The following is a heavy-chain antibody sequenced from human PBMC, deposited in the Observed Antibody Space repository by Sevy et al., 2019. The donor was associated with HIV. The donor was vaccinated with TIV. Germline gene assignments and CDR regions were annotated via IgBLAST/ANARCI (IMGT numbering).Heavy chain of an antibody. Sequence: GGSLRLSCTTSGFTFGDYAMNWVRQTPGKGLEWVSTLSFACGRINYADSVKGRFTTSRDDSRNTFYLQMDSLRAEDTAIYYCAREGCSKPHDYWGQGTLVTVSS. V-gene: IGHV3-23*01. CDR2: LSFACGRI. CDR3: AREGCSKPHDY. J-gene: IGHJ4*02. D-gene: IGHD2-2*01. CDR1: GFTFGDYA.